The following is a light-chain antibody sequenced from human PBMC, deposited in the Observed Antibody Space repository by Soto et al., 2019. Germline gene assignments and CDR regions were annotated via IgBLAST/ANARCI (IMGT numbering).Light chain of an antibody. Sequence: EIVLTQSPATLSLSPGERATLSCRASLSVSSYLAWYQQKPGQAPRLLIYDASNRATGIPARFSGSGSGTDSTPTISILEPEYSVDYCCQQSSNLPLTFGQGTGVEIK. V-gene: IGKV3-11*01. J-gene: IGKJ1*01. CDR2: DAS. CDR3: QQSSNLPLT. CDR1: LSVSSY.